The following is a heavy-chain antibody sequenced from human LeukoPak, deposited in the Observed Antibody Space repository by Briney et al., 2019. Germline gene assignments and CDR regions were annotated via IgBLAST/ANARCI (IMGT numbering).Heavy chain of an antibody. CDR3: AKGGWIYPPYFDY. J-gene: IGHJ4*02. D-gene: IGHD2-2*03. V-gene: IGHV3-23*01. Sequence: GGSLRLSCAASGFTFSSYAMSWVGQAQGRGGGGVSTISGSGGSTFYAASVKGRFTISRDNSKDTLYLQMNSLRAEDTAVYYCAKGGWIYPPYFDYWGQGTLVTVSS. CDR2: ISGSGGST. CDR1: GFTFSSYA.